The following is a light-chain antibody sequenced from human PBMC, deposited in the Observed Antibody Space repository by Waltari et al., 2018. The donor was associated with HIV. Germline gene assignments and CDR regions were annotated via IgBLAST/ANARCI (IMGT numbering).Light chain of an antibody. CDR2: TNN. Sequence: QSVLTQPPSASGTPGQRVTISCSGSSSNIGRNYVYWYQQLPGTAPNLLIYTNNQRPSGVPDRLSGAKTGTSASLAISGLRSEDEADYYCAAWNDSLRGYVFGTGTKLTV. V-gene: IGLV1-47*01. J-gene: IGLJ1*01. CDR3: AAWNDSLRGYV. CDR1: SSNIGRNY.